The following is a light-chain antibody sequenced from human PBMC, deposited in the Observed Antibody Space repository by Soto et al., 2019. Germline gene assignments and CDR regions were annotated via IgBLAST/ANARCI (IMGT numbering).Light chain of an antibody. CDR1: QSVNNY. CDR3: QHRSIWPVS. CDR2: DAS. V-gene: IGKV3-11*01. J-gene: IGKJ5*01. Sequence: EIVLTQSPATLSLSPGERATLSCRASQSVNNYLHWYQQKPGQAPRLLIFDASNRATGIPARFSGSGSATDFTLTISSLEPEDFAVYYCQHRSIWPVSFGQGTRLE.